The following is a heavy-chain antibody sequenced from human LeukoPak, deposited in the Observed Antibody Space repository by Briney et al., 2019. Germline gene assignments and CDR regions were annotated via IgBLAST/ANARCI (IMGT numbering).Heavy chain of an antibody. J-gene: IGHJ4*02. D-gene: IGHD2-2*01. CDR2: IIPILGIA. V-gene: IGHV1-69*04. CDR1: GGTFGSYA. Sequence: SVKVSCKASGGTFGSYAISWVRQAPGQGLEWMGRIIPILGIANYAQKFQGRVTITADKSTSTAYMELSSLRSEDTAVYYCAREGAHEIVVVPAEFDYWGQGTLVTVFS. CDR3: AREGAHEIVVVPAEFDY.